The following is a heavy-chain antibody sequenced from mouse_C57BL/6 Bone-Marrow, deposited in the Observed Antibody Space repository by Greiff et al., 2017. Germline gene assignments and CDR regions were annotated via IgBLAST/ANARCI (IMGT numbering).Heavy chain of an antibody. D-gene: IGHD2-4*01. Sequence: VQLQQSGAELVRPGASVTLSCKASGYTFTDYEMHWVKQTPVHGLEWIGAIDPETGGTAYNQKFKGKAILTADKSSSTAYMELRSLTSEDSAVYYCTKRLRTAWFACWGQGTLVTVSA. J-gene: IGHJ3*01. CDR1: GYTFTDYE. V-gene: IGHV1-15*01. CDR2: IDPETGGT. CDR3: TKRLRTAWFAC.